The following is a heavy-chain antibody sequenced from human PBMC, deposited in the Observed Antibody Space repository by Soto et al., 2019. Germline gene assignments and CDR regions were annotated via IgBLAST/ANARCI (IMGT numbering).Heavy chain of an antibody. D-gene: IGHD5-18*01. CDR1: GFTLSDYS. Sequence: GGSRRLSCAGSGFTLSDYSMNCVRQAPGKGLEWISYIRTTPSVIVYADSVKGRFTISRDNAKNSMYLQMNSLTDEDTAVYYCARDHIYAFDDWGQGTPVTVSS. J-gene: IGHJ4*02. CDR2: IRTTPSVI. V-gene: IGHV3-48*02. CDR3: ARDHIYAFDD.